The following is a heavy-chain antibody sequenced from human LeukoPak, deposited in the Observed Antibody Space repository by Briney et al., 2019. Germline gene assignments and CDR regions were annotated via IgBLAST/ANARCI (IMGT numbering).Heavy chain of an antibody. CDR2: IVVGSGNT. CDR3: ATIDYGGNYYFDY. Sequence: ASVKVSCKASGFTFTSSAMQWVRQARGQRLEWIGWIVVGSGNTNYAQKFQERVTITRDMSTSTAYMELSSLRSEDTAVYYCATIDYGGNYYFDYWGQGTLVTVSS. J-gene: IGHJ4*02. D-gene: IGHD4-23*01. V-gene: IGHV1-58*02. CDR1: GFTFTSSA.